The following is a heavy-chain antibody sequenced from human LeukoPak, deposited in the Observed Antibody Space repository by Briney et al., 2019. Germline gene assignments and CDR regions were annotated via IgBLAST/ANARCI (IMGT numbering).Heavy chain of an antibody. Sequence: ASVKVSCKASGYTFSNDGISWVRQAPGQGLEWMGWISAYNGNTNYAQKLQGRVTMTTDTSTSTAYMELRSLRSDDTAVYYCARVWDYYDSSGPIPFDIWGQGTMVTVSS. D-gene: IGHD3-22*01. V-gene: IGHV1-18*01. CDR3: ARVWDYYDSSGPIPFDI. J-gene: IGHJ3*02. CDR1: GYTFSNDG. CDR2: ISAYNGNT.